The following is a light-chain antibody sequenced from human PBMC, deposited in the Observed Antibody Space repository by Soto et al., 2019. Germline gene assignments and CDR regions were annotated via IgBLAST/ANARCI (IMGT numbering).Light chain of an antibody. CDR3: QQYNNWPYT. CDR2: GAS. Sequence: EIVMTQSPATLSVSPGERATLSCRASQSVSSNLAWYQQKPGQAPRLLIYGASTRATGIPARFSGSESGTEFTLTISSLQSEDFAVYYCQQYNNWPYTFGQGTKV. V-gene: IGKV3-15*01. J-gene: IGKJ2*01. CDR1: QSVSSN.